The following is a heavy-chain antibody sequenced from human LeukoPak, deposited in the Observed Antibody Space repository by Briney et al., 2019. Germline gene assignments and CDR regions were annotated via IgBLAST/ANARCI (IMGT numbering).Heavy chain of an antibody. CDR2: ISSSSSYI. V-gene: IGHV3-21*01. CDR3: ARDPGSSGQDDAFDI. Sequence: XVRQAPGKGLEWXSSISSSSSYIYYADSVKGRFTISRDNAKNSLYLQMNSLRAEDTAVYYCARDPGSSGQDDAFDIWGQGTMVTVSS. J-gene: IGHJ3*02. D-gene: IGHD6-19*01.